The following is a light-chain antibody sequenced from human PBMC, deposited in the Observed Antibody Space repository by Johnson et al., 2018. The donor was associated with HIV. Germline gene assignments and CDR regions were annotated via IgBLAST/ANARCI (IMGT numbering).Light chain of an antibody. CDR1: SSNIGNNY. CDR2: ENN. J-gene: IGLJ1*01. CDR3: GTWDSSLSRGG. V-gene: IGLV1-51*02. Sequence: QSVLTQPPSVSAAPGQKVTISCSGSSSNIGNNYVSWYQQLPGTAPKLLIYENNKRPSGIPGRFSGSKSGASATLGITGLQTGDEADYYCGTWDSSLSRGGFGTGTKVTVL.